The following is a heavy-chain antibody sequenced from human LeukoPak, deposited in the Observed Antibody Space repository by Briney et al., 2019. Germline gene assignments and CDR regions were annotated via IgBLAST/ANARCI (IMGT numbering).Heavy chain of an antibody. CDR3: ARGQRIAYYYMDV. CDR2: ISWNSGSI. V-gene: IGHV3-9*01. Sequence: GGSLRLSCAASGFTFDDYAMHWVRQAPGKGLEWVSGISWNSGSIGYADSVKGRFTISRDNAKNSLYLQMNSLRAEDTAVYYCARGQRIAYYYMDVWGKGTTVTVSS. D-gene: IGHD6-6*01. J-gene: IGHJ6*03. CDR1: GFTFDDYA.